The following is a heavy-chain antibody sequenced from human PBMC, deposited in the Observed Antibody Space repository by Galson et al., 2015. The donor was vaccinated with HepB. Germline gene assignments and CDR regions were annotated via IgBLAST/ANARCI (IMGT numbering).Heavy chain of an antibody. Sequence: SLRLSCAASGFTVSSNYMSWVRQAPGKGLEWVSVIYSGGSTYYADSVKGRFTISRHNSKNTLYLQMNSLRAEDTAVYYCASALWFGEQPYDYGGQGTLVTVSS. V-gene: IGHV3-53*04. CDR1: GFTVSSNY. D-gene: IGHD3-10*01. J-gene: IGHJ4*02. CDR2: IYSGGST. CDR3: ASALWFGEQPYDY.